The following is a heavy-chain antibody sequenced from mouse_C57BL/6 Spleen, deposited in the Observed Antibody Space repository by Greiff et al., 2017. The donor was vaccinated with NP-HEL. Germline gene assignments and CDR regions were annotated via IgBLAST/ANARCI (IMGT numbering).Heavy chain of an antibody. CDR1: GFTFSSYG. J-gene: IGHJ4*01. CDR2: ISSGGSYT. Sequence: EVQLVESGGDLVKPGGSLKLSCAASGFTFSSYGMSWVRQTPDKRLEWVATISSGGSYTYYPDSVKGRFTISRYNAKNTLYLQMSSLKSEDTAMYYCARHPMDYWGQGTSVTVSS. V-gene: IGHV5-6*01. CDR3: ARHPMDY.